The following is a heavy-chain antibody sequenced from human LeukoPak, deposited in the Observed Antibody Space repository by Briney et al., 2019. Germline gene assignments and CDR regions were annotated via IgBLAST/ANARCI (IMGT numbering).Heavy chain of an antibody. J-gene: IGHJ4*02. D-gene: IGHD1-7*01. CDR2: INPSGGST. V-gene: IGHV1-46*01. CDR3: ARDEGPPRYNRNYGGPDF. CDR1: GYTFTSYY. Sequence: EASVKVSCKASGYTFTSYYMHWVRQAPGQGLEWMGIINPSGGSTSYAQKFQGRVTLTRDTSTSTVYMELSSLSSEDTAVYYCARDEGPPRYNRNYGGPDFWGQGTLVTVLS.